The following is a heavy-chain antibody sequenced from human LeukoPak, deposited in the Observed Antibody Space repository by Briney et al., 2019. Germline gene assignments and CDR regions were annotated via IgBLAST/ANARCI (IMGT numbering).Heavy chain of an antibody. CDR1: GFTFSGSA. CDR2: IRSKANSYAT. CDR3: TRSGGSGSYGAD. D-gene: IGHD3-10*01. Sequence: GGSLRLSCAASGFTFSGSAMHWVRQASGKGLEWVGRIRSKANSYATAYAASVKGRFTISRDDSKNTAHLQMNSLKTEDTAVYYCTRSGGSGSYGADWGQGTLVTVSS. V-gene: IGHV3-73*01. J-gene: IGHJ4*02.